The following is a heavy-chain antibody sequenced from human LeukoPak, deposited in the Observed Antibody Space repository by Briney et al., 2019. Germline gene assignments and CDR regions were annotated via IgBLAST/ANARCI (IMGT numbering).Heavy chain of an antibody. CDR3: ARSSIIAAAGPYYFDY. D-gene: IGHD6-13*01. CDR1: GGTFSIYA. Sequence: SVKVSCKASGGTFSIYAINWVRQAPGQGLEWMGGIIPMFGTANYAQNFPGRVTITADESTSTTYMELSSLRSEDTAVYYCARSSIIAAAGPYYFDYWGQGTLVTVSS. CDR2: IIPMFGTA. V-gene: IGHV1-69*01. J-gene: IGHJ4*02.